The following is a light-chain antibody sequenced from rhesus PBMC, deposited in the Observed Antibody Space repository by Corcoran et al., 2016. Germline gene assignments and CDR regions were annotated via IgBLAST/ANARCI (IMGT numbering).Light chain of an antibody. V-gene: IGLV2-32*02. CDR3: SSYAGSNTFI. Sequence: QAALTQPRSVSGSLGQSVTISCTGTSRDIGAYKYVSWHQQHPGTAPKLMIYEVFERPSGVSDRFSGSKSGNTASLTISGLQAEDEADYYCSSYAGSNTFIFGAGTRLTVL. CDR2: EVF. J-gene: IGLJ1*01. CDR1: SRDIGAYKY.